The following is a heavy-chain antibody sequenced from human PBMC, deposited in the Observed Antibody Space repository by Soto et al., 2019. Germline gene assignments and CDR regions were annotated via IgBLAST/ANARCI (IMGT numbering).Heavy chain of an antibody. CDR2: IWAHGTDQ. CDR3: GKDIRSGSIDY. J-gene: IGHJ4*02. V-gene: IGHV3-33*06. Sequence: GGSLRLSCAASGYSITNSGMHWVRQAPGKGLEWVALIWAHGTDQYYADSVKGRFTVSRDTSTNTVYLQMNSLRAEDAARYYCGKDIRSGSIDYWGQGTLVTVSS. CDR1: GYSITNSG. D-gene: IGHD1-1*01.